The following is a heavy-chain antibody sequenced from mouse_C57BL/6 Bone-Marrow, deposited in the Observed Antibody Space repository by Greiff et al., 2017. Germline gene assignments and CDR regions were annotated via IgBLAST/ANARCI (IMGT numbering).Heavy chain of an antibody. D-gene: IGHD1-1*01. V-gene: IGHV1-82*01. Sequence: VQLQQSGPELVKPGASVKISCKASGYAFSSSWMNWVKQRPGKGLEWIGRIYPGDGDTNYNGKFKGKATLTADKSSSTAYMQLSSLTSEDSAVYFCANYGSSSYWYFDVWGTGTTVTVSS. CDR3: ANYGSSSYWYFDV. CDR1: GYAFSSSW. J-gene: IGHJ1*03. CDR2: IYPGDGDT.